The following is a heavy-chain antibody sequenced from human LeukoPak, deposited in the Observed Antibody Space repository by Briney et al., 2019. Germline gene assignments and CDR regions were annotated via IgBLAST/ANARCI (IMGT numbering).Heavy chain of an antibody. D-gene: IGHD3-10*01. V-gene: IGHV3-30*04. CDR1: GFTFSSYA. CDR3: ARDRFRTLWSFGGFFDY. J-gene: IGHJ4*02. CDR2: ISYDGSNK. Sequence: AGGSLRLSCAASGFTFSSYAMHWVRQAPGKGLERVAVISYDGSNKYYADSVKGRFTISRDNSKNTLYLQMNSLRAEDTAVYYCARDRFRTLWSFGGFFDYWGQGTLVTVSS.